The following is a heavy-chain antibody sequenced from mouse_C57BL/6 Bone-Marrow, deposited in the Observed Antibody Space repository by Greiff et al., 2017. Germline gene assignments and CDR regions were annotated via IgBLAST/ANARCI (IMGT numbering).Heavy chain of an antibody. CDR2: FYPGSGSI. V-gene: IGHV1-62-2*01. Sequence: QVQLQQSGAELVKPGASVKLSCKASGYTFTEYTIHWVKQRSGQGLEWIGWFYPGSGSIKYNEKFKDKATLTADKSSSTVYMELSRLTSEDSALYFCARHEGPDYYGSSYWYIDVWGTGTTVTVSS. CDR1: GYTFTEYT. J-gene: IGHJ1*03. CDR3: ARHEGPDYYGSSYWYIDV. D-gene: IGHD1-1*01.